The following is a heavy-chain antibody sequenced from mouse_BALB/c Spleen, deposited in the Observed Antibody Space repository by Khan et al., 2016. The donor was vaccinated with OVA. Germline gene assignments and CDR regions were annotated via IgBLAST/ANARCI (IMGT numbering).Heavy chain of an antibody. V-gene: IGHV1-39*01. CDR2: IDPYYGGA. CDR3: TRGYGNYVRYYFDY. Sequence: VQLQQSGPELEKPGASVKISCKASGYSFTGYNMNWVKQSNGKSLEWIGNIDPYYGGATYNQKFKGKATLTVDKSSSTAYMQLKSLTSEDSTVYYCTRGYGNYVRYYFDYWGKGTTLTVAS. J-gene: IGHJ2*01. CDR1: GYSFTGYN. D-gene: IGHD2-10*02.